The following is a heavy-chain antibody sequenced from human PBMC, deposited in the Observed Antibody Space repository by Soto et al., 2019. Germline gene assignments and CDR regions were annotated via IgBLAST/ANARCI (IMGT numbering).Heavy chain of an antibody. J-gene: IGHJ5*02. Sequence: ASVKVSCKASGGTFSSYAISWVRQAPGQGLEWMGGIIPIFGTANYAQKFQGRVTITADKSTSTAHMELSSLRSEDTAVYYCARDRLGYCSSTSCPAKSWFDPWGQGTLVTVSS. CDR2: IIPIFGTA. V-gene: IGHV1-69*06. CDR1: GGTFSSYA. CDR3: ARDRLGYCSSTSCPAKSWFDP. D-gene: IGHD2-2*01.